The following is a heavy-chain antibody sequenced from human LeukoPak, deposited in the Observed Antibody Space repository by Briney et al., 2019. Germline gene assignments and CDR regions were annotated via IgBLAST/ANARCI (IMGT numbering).Heavy chain of an antibody. CDR3: AILGGVDAFDI. CDR2: INWNGGRT. CDR1: GFTSDDYG. V-gene: IGHV3-20*04. J-gene: IGHJ3*02. D-gene: IGHD3-16*01. Sequence: RGSLRLSCVASGFTSDDYGMSWVRQAPAKGLEWVSAINWNGGRTGYADSVKGRFTISRDNAKNSLYLQMSSLRAEDTALYFCAILGGVDAFDIWGQGTMVTVSS.